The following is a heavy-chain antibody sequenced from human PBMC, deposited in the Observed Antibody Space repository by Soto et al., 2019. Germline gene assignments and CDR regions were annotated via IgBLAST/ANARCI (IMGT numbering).Heavy chain of an antibody. CDR1: GGTFSSYA. CDR2: IIPIFGTT. V-gene: IGHV1-69*12. J-gene: IGHJ4*02. CDR3: ARAIRGRDYYDTRVPFDY. Sequence: QVQLVQSGAEVKKPGSSVKVSCKASGGTFSSYAISWVRQAPGQGLEWMGGIIPIFGTTNYAQKFQGRVKITADXXTXTXXMELSSLRSEDTAVYYCARAIRGRDYYDTRVPFDYWGQGTLVTVSS. D-gene: IGHD3-22*01.